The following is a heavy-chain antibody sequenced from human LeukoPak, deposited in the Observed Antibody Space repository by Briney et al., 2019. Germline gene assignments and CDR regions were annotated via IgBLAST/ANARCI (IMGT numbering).Heavy chain of an antibody. Sequence: PGGSLRLSCVASEFTFSGYAMSWVRQVPGKGLEWVSVISGSGGSTYYADSVKGRFTISRDNSKNTLYLQINSLRAEDTAVYYCAKDRQGFGFGEQLDYYYMDVWGKGTTVTVPS. CDR1: EFTFSGYA. CDR2: ISGSGGST. D-gene: IGHD3-10*01. CDR3: AKDRQGFGFGEQLDYYYMDV. J-gene: IGHJ6*03. V-gene: IGHV3-23*01.